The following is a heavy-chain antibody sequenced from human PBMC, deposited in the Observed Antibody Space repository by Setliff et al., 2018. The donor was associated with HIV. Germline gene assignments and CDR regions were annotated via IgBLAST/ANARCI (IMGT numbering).Heavy chain of an antibody. Sequence: PSETLSLTCTVSGDSISSNSYFWGWIRLPPGRGLEWIGSISSSGDTFYTPSLRSRVTMSVDTSKNQFSLHLSSMTAADTAVYFCAREDPRASAGHFDYWGQGILVTVSS. V-gene: IGHV4-39*07. J-gene: IGHJ4*02. CDR1: GDSISSNSYF. CDR2: ISSSGDT. D-gene: IGHD6-25*01. CDR3: AREDPRASAGHFDY.